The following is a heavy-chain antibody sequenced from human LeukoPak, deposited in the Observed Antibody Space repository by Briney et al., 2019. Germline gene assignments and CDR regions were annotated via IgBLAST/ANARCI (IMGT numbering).Heavy chain of an antibody. D-gene: IGHD3-22*01. CDR2: IIPIVGVA. CDR1: GHTVSTYP. CDR3: ARGYDSSIFHYFDS. Sequence: SVKVSCKASGHTVSTYPISWVRQAPGQGLEWIGRIIPIVGVATYAQKFQGRVTITADKSTSTAYMELSSLGSEDTAVYYCARGYDSSIFHYFDSWGQGTLVTVSS. J-gene: IGHJ4*02. V-gene: IGHV1-69*04.